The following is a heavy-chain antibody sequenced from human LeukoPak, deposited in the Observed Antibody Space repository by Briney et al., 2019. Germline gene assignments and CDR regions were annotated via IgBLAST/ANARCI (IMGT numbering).Heavy chain of an antibody. CDR2: VIAYKVKA. CDR3: TSTSESHGMDV. V-gene: IGHV1-18*01. CDR1: GYTLTSYG. Sequence: ASVKVSCKASGYTLTSYGISWVRHAPGQGVEWMGWVIAYKVKADHAQKLQRRVTMTPDTATIPDNKELRNLTSYETAAQPCTSTSESHGMDVWGQGTTVTVPS. J-gene: IGHJ6*02.